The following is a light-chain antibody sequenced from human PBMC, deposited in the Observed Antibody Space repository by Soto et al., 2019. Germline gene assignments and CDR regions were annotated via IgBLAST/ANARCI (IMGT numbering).Light chain of an antibody. Sequence: IHMTHSPSSLSASVLYRVTITFLSSQSIGSYLNWYQQKPGKAPNLLIHGGSILQSGVPPRFSGGGGGTDFTLTISSLQPEDFASYYCQQIYTIPLTFGGGTKVDIK. V-gene: IGKV1-39*01. CDR3: QQIYTIPLT. CDR1: QSIGSY. CDR2: GGS. J-gene: IGKJ4*01.